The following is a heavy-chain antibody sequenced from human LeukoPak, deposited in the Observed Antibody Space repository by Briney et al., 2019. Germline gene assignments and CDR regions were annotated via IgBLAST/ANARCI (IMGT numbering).Heavy chain of an antibody. D-gene: IGHD3-10*01. CDR3: ARSNMVRGVISFDP. J-gene: IGHJ5*02. CDR2: ISAYNGNT. V-gene: IGHV1-18*04. CDR1: GYTFTSYG. Sequence: ASVKVSCKASGYTFTSYGISWVRQAPGQGLEWMGWISAYNGNTNYAQKLQGRVTMTTDTSTSTAYMELRSLRSDDTAVYYCARSNMVRGVISFDPWGQGTLVTVSS.